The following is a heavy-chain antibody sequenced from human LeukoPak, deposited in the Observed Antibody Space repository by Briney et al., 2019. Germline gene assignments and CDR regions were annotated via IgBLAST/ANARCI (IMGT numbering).Heavy chain of an antibody. CDR3: VRDYGPNLYYFEY. V-gene: IGHV4-30-4*01. D-gene: IGHD4-17*01. J-gene: IGHJ4*02. CDR2: IYYSGTT. Sequence: PSETLSPTCTVSGGSISRGDYYWSWIRQPPGKGLEWIGYIYYSGTTYYNPSLKSRLTILVDTSKNQFSLNLSSVTAADTAVYYCVRDYGPNLYYFEYWGQGSLVTVSS. CDR1: GGSISRGDYY.